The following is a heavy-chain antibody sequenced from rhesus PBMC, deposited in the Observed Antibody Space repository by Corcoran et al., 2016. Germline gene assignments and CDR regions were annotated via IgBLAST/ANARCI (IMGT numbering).Heavy chain of an antibody. D-gene: IGHD2-21*01. J-gene: IGHJ6*01. CDR1: GASISSTY. CDR2: INGCGAST. Sequence: QVQLQESGPGPVKPSETLPLTCAVSGASISSTYWRWLRQPPGKGLEWIGYINGCGASTSYNPSLKSRVTFSIYTSKNQFSLTLSSVTAADTAAYYWARGSGNYGLDSWGQGVVVTVSS. CDR3: ARGSGNYGLDS. V-gene: IGHV4S6*01.